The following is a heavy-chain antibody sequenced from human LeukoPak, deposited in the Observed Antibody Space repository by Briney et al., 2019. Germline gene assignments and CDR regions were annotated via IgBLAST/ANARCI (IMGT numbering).Heavy chain of an antibody. J-gene: IGHJ4*02. Sequence: SETLSLTCSVSGGSTSSSSYYWGWIRQPPGKGLEWIGSIYYSGSTYYNPSLESRVTISVDTSKNQCSLKLSSVTAADTAVYYCARRGGYCSGGSCYSWGYWGQGTLVTVSS. CDR3: ARRGGYCSGGSCYSWGY. V-gene: IGHV4-39*01. D-gene: IGHD2-15*01. CDR1: GGSTSSSSYY. CDR2: IYYSGST.